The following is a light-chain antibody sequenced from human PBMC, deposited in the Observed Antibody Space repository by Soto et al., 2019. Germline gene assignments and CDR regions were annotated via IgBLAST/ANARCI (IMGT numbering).Light chain of an antibody. Sequence: DIQMTQSPSSLSASVGDRVTITCRASQSSTRFLNWYQQKPGKAPRLLIYAASSLQSGVPSRFSGSGYGTDFPLTISSLQPEDFATYYCQQNYSPPPITFGQGTRLEIK. V-gene: IGKV1-39*01. CDR3: QQNYSPPPIT. CDR1: QSSTRF. J-gene: IGKJ5*01. CDR2: AAS.